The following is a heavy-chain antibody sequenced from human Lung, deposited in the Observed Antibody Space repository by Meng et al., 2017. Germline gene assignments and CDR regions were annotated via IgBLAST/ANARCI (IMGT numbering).Heavy chain of an antibody. CDR2: ISVHNGNT. V-gene: IGHV1-18*01. CDR1: GHTFIRHG. J-gene: IGHJ4*02. D-gene: IGHD6-13*01. Sequence: QVQVVQSGAEVRNPGASVKVSCKTSGHTFIRHGITWVRQAPGQGLEWMGWISVHNGNTNYAEKFQGRVTMTTDTSTNTAYMELRSLTSDDTAVYYCARDLKPEGIATEYLDYWGQGTLVTVSS. CDR3: ARDLKPEGIATEYLDY.